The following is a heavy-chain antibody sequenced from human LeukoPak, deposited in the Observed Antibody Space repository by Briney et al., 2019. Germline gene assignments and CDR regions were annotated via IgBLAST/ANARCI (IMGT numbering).Heavy chain of an antibody. CDR3: ARLTYDSSGAYDAFDI. Sequence: TGGSLRLSCAASGFTFSSYSMNWVRQAPGKGLEWVSSISSSSSYIYYADSVKGRFTISRDNAKNSLYLQMNSLRAEDTAVYYCARLTYDSSGAYDAFDIWGQGTMVTVSS. V-gene: IGHV3-21*01. D-gene: IGHD3-22*01. CDR2: ISSSSSYI. CDR1: GFTFSSYS. J-gene: IGHJ3*02.